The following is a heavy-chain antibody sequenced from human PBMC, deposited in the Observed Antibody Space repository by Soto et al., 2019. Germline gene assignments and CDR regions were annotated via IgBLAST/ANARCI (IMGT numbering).Heavy chain of an antibody. J-gene: IGHJ5*02. CDR2: INPNSGDT. CDR3: ARDLYYHASAYRDFDP. CDR1: GYTFTDYY. V-gene: IGHV1-2*02. D-gene: IGHD3-22*01. Sequence: GASVKVSCKASGYTFTDYYMHWVRQAPGQGLEYMGWINPNSGDTNYGQKVQGRVTMTRDTSINTAYMELSGLRSDDTAVYYCARDLYYHASAYRDFDPWGQGTLVTVSS.